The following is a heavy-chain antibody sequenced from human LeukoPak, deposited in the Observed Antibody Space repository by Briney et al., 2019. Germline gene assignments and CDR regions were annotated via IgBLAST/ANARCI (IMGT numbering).Heavy chain of an antibody. CDR2: ISDSGGRT. Sequence: GGSLRLSCAASGFTVSSNYMSWARQGPGKGLEWVSVISDSGGRTYYAESVKGRFTISRDNSKNTLYLQMNSLRAEDTAVYYCAKADGDYYDSSGSFDYWGQGTLVTVSS. CDR1: GFTVSSNY. D-gene: IGHD3-22*01. V-gene: IGHV3-23*01. CDR3: AKADGDYYDSSGSFDY. J-gene: IGHJ4*02.